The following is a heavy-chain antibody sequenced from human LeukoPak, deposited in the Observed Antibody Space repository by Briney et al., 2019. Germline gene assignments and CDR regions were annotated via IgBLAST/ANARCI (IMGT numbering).Heavy chain of an antibody. Sequence: PGGSLRLSCAASGFTFSSYAMSWVRQAPGKGLEWVTAISGSGGSTYYADSVKGRFTISRDNSKNTLYLQMNSLRAEDTAVYYCAIGGGTMVRGAPFSWGQGTLVTVSS. V-gene: IGHV3-23*01. CDR1: GFTFSSYA. CDR2: ISGSGGST. J-gene: IGHJ4*02. D-gene: IGHD3-10*01. CDR3: AIGGGTMVRGAPFS.